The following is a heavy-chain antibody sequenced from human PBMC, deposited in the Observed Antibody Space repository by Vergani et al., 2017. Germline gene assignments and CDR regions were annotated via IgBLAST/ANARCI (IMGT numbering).Heavy chain of an antibody. CDR1: GYSFSRNC. D-gene: IGHD3/OR15-3a*01. CDR3: ARVYCRGMSCAGTDYFYDIDV. Sequence: EVQLEQSGAAVKKPGESLEISCKGSGYSFSRNCIAWVRERPGQGLEWMGMIYPGNSETRNNPSFRGQVTMSVDKSISTAYLQWSSLKASDSAMYYCARVYCRGMSCAGTDYFYDIDVWGKGTTVTVS. V-gene: IGHV5-51*03. J-gene: IGHJ6*03. CDR2: IYPGNSET.